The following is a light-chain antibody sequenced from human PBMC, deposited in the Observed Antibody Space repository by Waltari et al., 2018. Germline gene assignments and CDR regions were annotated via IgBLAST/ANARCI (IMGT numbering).Light chain of an antibody. CDR1: SSDVGPYNY. Sequence: SGLTQPPSASGSPGQSVTISCTGTSSDVGPYNYVSWYQHHPGKGPKVIIYEVNKRPSGVPDRFSGSKSGNTASLTVSGLQAEDEADYYCSSYAGSNNFVFGSGTTVTVL. CDR3: SSYAGSNNFV. J-gene: IGLJ1*01. V-gene: IGLV2-8*01. CDR2: EVN.